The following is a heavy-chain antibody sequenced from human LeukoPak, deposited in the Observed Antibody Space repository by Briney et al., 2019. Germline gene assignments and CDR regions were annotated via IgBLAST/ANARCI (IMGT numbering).Heavy chain of an antibody. V-gene: IGHV1-69*13. CDR3: ARSDSSGYYGDYYYYGMDV. Sequence: GASVKVSFKASGGTFSSYAISWVRQAPGQGLEWMGGIIPIFGTANYAQKFQGRVTITADESTSTAYMELSSLRSEDTAVYYCARSDSSGYYGDYYYYGMDVWGQGTTVTVSS. D-gene: IGHD3-22*01. CDR2: IIPIFGTA. J-gene: IGHJ6*02. CDR1: GGTFSSYA.